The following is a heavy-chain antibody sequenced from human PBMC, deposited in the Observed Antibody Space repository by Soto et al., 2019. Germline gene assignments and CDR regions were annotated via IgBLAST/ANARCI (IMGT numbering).Heavy chain of an antibody. CDR2: INAGNGNT. V-gene: IGHV1-3*01. Sequence: ASVKVSCKASGYTFTSYAMHWVLQAPGQRLEWMGWINAGNGNTKYSQKFQGRVTITRDTSASTAYMELSSLRSEDTAVYYCARIKLLWFGELPEAPFDYWGQGTLVTVSS. J-gene: IGHJ4*02. D-gene: IGHD3-10*01. CDR1: GYTFTSYA. CDR3: ARIKLLWFGELPEAPFDY.